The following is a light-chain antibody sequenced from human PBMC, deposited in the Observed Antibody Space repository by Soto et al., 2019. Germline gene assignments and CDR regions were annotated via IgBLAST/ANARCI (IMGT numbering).Light chain of an antibody. V-gene: IGKV1-39*01. J-gene: IGKJ5*01. CDR3: QQLHSYPFT. CDR1: QSISSY. CDR2: AAT. Sequence: DIQMTQSPSSLSASVGDRVTIAFRASQSISSYLNWYQQKPGKAPKLLIYAATTLQSGVPSRFSGSGSGTDFTLTINSLQPEDFATYYCQQLHSYPFTFGQGTRLATK.